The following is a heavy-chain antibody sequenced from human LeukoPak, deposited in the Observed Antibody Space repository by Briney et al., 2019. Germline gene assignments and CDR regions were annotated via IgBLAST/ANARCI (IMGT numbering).Heavy chain of an antibody. CDR2: IYHSGST. J-gene: IGHJ4*02. CDR3: ARAISAPYYYGSGSSDY. V-gene: IGHV4-38-2*01. Sequence: PSETLSLTCAVSGYSISSGYYWGWIRQPPGKGLEWIGSIYHSGSTYYNPSLKSRVTISVDTSKNQFSLKLSSVTAADTAVYYCARAISAPYYYGSGSSDYWGQGTLVTVSS. D-gene: IGHD3-10*01. CDR1: GYSISSGYY.